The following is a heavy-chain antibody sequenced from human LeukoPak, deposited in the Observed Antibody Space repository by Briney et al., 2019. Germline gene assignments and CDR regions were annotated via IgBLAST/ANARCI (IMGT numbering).Heavy chain of an antibody. D-gene: IGHD5-12*01. J-gene: IGHJ4*02. Sequence: ASVKVSSKASGYTFTSYDINWVRQAPGQGLEWMGWMNANRGNTGYAQKFRGRVTMTRDTSTSTAYMEVSSLRSEDTAVYYCARSGGYHPLDYWGQGTLVTVSS. CDR3: ARSGGYHPLDY. CDR2: MNANRGNT. CDR1: GYTFTSYD. V-gene: IGHV1-8*01.